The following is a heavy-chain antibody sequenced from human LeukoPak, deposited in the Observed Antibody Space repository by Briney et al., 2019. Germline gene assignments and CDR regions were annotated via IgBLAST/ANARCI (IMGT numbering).Heavy chain of an antibody. J-gene: IGHJ6*02. Sequence: SETLSLTCTVSGGSVSSYYWSWIRQPPGKGLEWIGYIYYSGSTNYNPSLKSRVTISVDTSKNQFSLKLSSVTAADTAVYYCARQSQYYYYGMDVWGQGTTVTVSS. CDR1: GGSVSSYY. V-gene: IGHV4-59*02. CDR3: ARQSQYYYYGMDV. CDR2: IYYSGST.